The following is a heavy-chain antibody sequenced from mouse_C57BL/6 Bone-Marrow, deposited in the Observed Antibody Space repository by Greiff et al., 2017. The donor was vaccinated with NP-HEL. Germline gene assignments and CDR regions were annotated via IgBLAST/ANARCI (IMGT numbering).Heavy chain of an antibody. D-gene: IGHD1-1*01. J-gene: IGHJ2*01. CDR1: GYTFTSYT. Sequence: QVQLQQSGAELARPGASVKMSCKASGYTFTSYTMHWVKQRPGQGLEWIGYINPSSGYTKYNQKFKDKATLTADKSSSTAYMQLSSLTSEDSAVYYCARAPPYSSDDYWGQGTTLTVSS. CDR3: ARAPPYSSDDY. CDR2: INPSSGYT. V-gene: IGHV1-4*01.